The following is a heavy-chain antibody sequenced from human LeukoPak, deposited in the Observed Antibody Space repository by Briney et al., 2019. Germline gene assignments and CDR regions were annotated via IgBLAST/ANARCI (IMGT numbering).Heavy chain of an antibody. Sequence: PGGSLRLSCAASGFTFSSYWMHWVRHAPGKGLVWVSRINSDGSSTNYADSVKGRFTISRDNAKNTLYLQMNSLRAEDTAVYYCARAPDLTYCGGDCYSGFDYWGQGTLVTVSS. CDR2: INSDGSST. CDR3: ARAPDLTYCGGDCYSGFDY. CDR1: GFTFSSYW. J-gene: IGHJ4*02. V-gene: IGHV3-74*01. D-gene: IGHD2-21*02.